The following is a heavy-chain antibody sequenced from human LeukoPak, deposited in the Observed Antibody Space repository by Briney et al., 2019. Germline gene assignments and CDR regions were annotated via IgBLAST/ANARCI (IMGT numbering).Heavy chain of an antibody. CDR2: IYHSGST. D-gene: IGHD3-10*01. CDR3: ARTSYYYGSGSSNWFDP. J-gene: IGHJ5*02. CDR1: GGSISSYY. Sequence: SETLSLTCTVSGGSISSYYWGWIRQPPGKGLEWIGSIYHSGSTYYNPSLKSRVTISVDTSKNQFSLKLSSVTAADTAVYYCARTSYYYGSGSSNWFDPWGQGTLVTVSS. V-gene: IGHV4-38-2*02.